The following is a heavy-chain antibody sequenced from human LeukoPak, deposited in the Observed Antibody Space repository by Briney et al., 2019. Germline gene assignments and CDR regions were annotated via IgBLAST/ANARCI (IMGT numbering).Heavy chain of an antibody. J-gene: IGHJ6*02. Sequence: ASVKVSCKASGFTFSTYWMHWVRQAPGKGLVWVSRINSDGSSTSYADSVKGRFTISRDNTKNTLHLQMNSLRAEDTAVYYCARDGGNTKYGLDVWGQGTKVTVSS. V-gene: IGHV3-74*01. D-gene: IGHD4-23*01. CDR2: INSDGSST. CDR1: GFTFSTYW. CDR3: ARDGGNTKYGLDV.